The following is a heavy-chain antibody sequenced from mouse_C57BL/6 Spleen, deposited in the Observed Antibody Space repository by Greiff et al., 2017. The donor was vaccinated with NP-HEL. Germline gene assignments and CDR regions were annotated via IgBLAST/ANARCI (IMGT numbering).Heavy chain of an antibody. CDR3: ARGDYDGYYSWFAY. V-gene: IGHV1-69*01. CDR1: GYTFTSYW. J-gene: IGHJ3*01. Sequence: QVQLQQPGAELVMPGASVKLSCKASGYTFTSYWMHWVKQRPGQGLEWIGEIDPSDSYTNYNQKFKGKSTLTVDKSSSTAYMQLSSLTSEDSAVYYCARGDYDGYYSWFAYWGQGTLVTVSA. D-gene: IGHD2-3*01. CDR2: IDPSDSYT.